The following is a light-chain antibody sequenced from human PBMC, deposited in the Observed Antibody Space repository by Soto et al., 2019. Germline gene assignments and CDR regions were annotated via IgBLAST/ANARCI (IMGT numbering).Light chain of an antibody. Sequence: DIQMTQSPSTLSASVGDRVTITCRASQSISIWLAWYQQKPGKAPNLLISKASSLESGVPSRFIGSGSGTHSALTISSLQPDDFASYYCQQSNNYPWTFGQGTKVEIK. V-gene: IGKV1-5*03. CDR2: KAS. CDR3: QQSNNYPWT. J-gene: IGKJ1*01. CDR1: QSISIW.